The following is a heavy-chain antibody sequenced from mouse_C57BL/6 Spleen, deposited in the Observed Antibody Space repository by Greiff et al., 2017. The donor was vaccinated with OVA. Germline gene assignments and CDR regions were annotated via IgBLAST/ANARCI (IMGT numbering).Heavy chain of an antibody. D-gene: IGHD1-1*01. V-gene: IGHV1-54*01. CDR2: INPGSGGT. Sequence: QVQLQQSGAELVRPGTSVKVSCKASGYAFTNYLIEWVKQRPGQGLEWIGVINPGSGGTNYNEKFKGKATLTADKSSSTAYMQLSSLTSEDSAVYVCARFNCGSSFDYWGQGTTLTVSS. CDR3: ARFNCGSSFDY. J-gene: IGHJ2*01. CDR1: GYAFTNYL.